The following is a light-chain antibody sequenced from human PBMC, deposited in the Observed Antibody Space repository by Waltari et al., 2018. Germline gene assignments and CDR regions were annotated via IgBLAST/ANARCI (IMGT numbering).Light chain of an antibody. V-gene: IGLV2-23*02. J-gene: IGLJ1*01. CDR1: SSVVGSFNL. CDR2: EVS. CDR3: CSYAGSSTFYV. Sequence: QSALTQPASVSGSPGQSITISCTGTSSVVGSFNLVSRYQPHPGKAPKLMIFEVSKRPSGVSNRFSGSKSGSTASLTISGLQAEDEADYYCCSYAGSSTFYVFGIGTKVTVL.